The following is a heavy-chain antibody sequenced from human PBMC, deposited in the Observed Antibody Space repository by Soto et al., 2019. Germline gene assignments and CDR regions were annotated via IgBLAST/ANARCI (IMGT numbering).Heavy chain of an antibody. Sequence: PGVSLRLSCVPSGFTFSSYSMVWVRQAPGKGLEWVSYIFATGTTIYYADSVKGRFTVSRDNAKNSLFLLMNNLRAEDTGVYYCARDKDWAFDYWGQGT. CDR3: ARDKDWAFDY. J-gene: IGHJ4*02. D-gene: IGHD3-9*01. CDR2: IFATGTTI. V-gene: IGHV3-48*03. CDR1: GFTFSSYS.